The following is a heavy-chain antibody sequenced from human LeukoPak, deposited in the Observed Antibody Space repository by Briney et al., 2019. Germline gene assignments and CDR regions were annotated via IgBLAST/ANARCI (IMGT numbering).Heavy chain of an antibody. D-gene: IGHD6-19*01. J-gene: IGHJ3*01. Sequence: SETLSLTCTVSGGSISSYYWSWIRQPPGKGLEWIGYIYYSGSTNYNPSLKSRVTISVDTSKNQFSLNLNSVTAADTAIYYCASSSGFGAFDVWGQGTMVTVSS. CDR3: ASSSGFGAFDV. V-gene: IGHV4-59*12. CDR1: GGSISSYY. CDR2: IYYSGST.